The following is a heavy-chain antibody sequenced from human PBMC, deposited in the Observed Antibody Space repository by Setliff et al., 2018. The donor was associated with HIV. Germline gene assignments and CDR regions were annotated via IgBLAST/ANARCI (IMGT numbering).Heavy chain of an antibody. CDR1: GGSISSYY. CDR2: IYTSGSI. J-gene: IGHJ5*01. D-gene: IGHD6-13*01. V-gene: IGHV4-4*08. Sequence: PSETLSLTCTVSGGSISSYYWSWIRQPPGNGLEWIGYIYTSGSINYNPSLKSRVTISVDTSKNQFSLRLSSVTAADTAVYYCARGYSSSWYDSWGQGTLVTVSS. CDR3: ARGYSSSWYDS.